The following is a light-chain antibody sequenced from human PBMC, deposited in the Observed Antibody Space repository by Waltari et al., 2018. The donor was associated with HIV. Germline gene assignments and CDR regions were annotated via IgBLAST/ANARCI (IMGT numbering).Light chain of an antibody. V-gene: IGLV1-51*02. J-gene: IGLJ2*01. Sequence: QSLLTQPPSVSAAPGQRVTITCSGSSSNVGKTPVSWYQQFPGAAPKLLIYENYQRPSDIPDRFSGSKSGSSATLDITGLQAEDEADYYCGAWDDSLRAGIFGGGTKLSVL. CDR2: ENY. CDR1: SSNVGKTP. CDR3: GAWDDSLRAGI.